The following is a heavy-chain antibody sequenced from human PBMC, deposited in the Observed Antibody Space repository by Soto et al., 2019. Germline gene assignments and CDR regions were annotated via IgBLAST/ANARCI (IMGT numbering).Heavy chain of an antibody. D-gene: IGHD6-13*01. V-gene: IGHV1-69*06. Sequence: QVQLVQSGAEVKKPGSSVKVSCKASGGTFNSHAISWVRQAPGQGLEWMGGIIPIFDTAHYAQKFQGRVTITAEKSTSTAYMELSSLRSEDTAVYYCARDHISTWRSAMDVWGQGTTVTVSS. CDR2: IIPIFDTA. CDR1: GGTFNSHA. J-gene: IGHJ6*02. CDR3: ARDHISTWRSAMDV.